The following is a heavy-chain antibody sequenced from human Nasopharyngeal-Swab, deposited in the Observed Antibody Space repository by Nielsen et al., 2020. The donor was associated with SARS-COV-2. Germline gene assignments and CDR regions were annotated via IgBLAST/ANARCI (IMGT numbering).Heavy chain of an antibody. CDR2: LSYDGSNK. CDR1: GFTFSSYA. CDR3: ARERWPGYSNYEGSFDY. J-gene: IGHJ4*02. Sequence: GESLKISCAASGFTFSSYAMHWVRQAPGKGLEWVPVLSYDGSNKYYADSVKGRFTISRDNSKNTLYLQMNSLRAEDTAVYYCARERWPGYSNYEGSFDYWGQGTLVTVSS. V-gene: IGHV3-30-3*01. D-gene: IGHD4-11*01.